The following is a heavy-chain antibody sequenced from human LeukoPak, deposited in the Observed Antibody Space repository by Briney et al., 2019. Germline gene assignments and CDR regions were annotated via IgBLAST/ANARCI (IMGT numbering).Heavy chain of an antibody. V-gene: IGHV1-69*13. Sequence: ASVKVSCKAPGGTLSSYVISWVRQAPGQGLEWMGGIIPIFGTANYAQKFQGRVTITADESTSTAYMELSSLRSEDTAVYYCARESGTTWASDPWGQGTLVTVSS. CDR2: IIPIFGTA. J-gene: IGHJ5*02. CDR3: ARESGTTWASDP. CDR1: GGTLSSYV. D-gene: IGHD1-1*01.